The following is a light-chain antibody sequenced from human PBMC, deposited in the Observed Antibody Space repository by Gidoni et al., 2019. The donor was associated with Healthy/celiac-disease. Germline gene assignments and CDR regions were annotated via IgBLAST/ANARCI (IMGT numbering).Light chain of an antibody. CDR1: QSISSY. J-gene: IGKJ3*01. V-gene: IGKV1-39*01. CDR2: AAS. CDR3: QQSYRTPSS. Sequence: DIHMTQPPSSLSASVGDRATLTCRASQSISSYLNWHQQKPGNAPKLLIYAASILQSGVPSRFSGIGSGTDFTLTISSLQPEDVATYYCQQSYRTPSSFGPGTKVEIK.